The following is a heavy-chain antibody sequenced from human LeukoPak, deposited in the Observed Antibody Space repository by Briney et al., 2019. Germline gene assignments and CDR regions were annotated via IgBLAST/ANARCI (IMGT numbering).Heavy chain of an antibody. V-gene: IGHV1-3*03. J-gene: IGHJ4*02. CDR3: ARDLVVAPYYFDY. D-gene: IGHD2-15*01. CDR1: GYTFTSYA. CDR2: INAGNGNT. Sequence: ASVKVSCKASGYTFTSYAMHWMRQAPGQRLEWMGWINAGNGNTKYSQEFQGRVTINRDTSASTAYMELSSLRSEDMAVYYCARDLVVAPYYFDYWGQGTLVTVSS.